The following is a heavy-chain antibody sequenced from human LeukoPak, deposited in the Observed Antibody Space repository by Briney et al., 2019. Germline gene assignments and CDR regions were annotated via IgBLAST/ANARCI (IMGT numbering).Heavy chain of an antibody. CDR3: TTWIQLWSQGNWFDP. CDR2: INPNSGGT. Sequence: ASVKVSCKASGYTFTGYYMHWVRQAPGQGLEWMGRINPNSGGTNYAQKFQGRVTMTRDTSISTAYMELSRPRSDDTAVYYCTTWIQLWSQGNWFDPWGQGTLVTVSS. V-gene: IGHV1-2*06. CDR1: GYTFTGYY. D-gene: IGHD5-18*01. J-gene: IGHJ5*02.